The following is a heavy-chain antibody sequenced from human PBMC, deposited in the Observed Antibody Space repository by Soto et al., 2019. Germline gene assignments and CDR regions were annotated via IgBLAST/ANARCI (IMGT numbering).Heavy chain of an antibody. V-gene: IGHV1-69*13. CDR1: GGTFSSYA. Sequence: GASVKVSCKASGGTFSSYAISWVRQAPGQGLEWMGGIIPIFGTANYAQKFQGRVTITADESTSTAYMELSSLRSEDTAVYYCARGRRRAYDSSGYYGYWGQGTLVTVYS. J-gene: IGHJ4*02. CDR3: ARGRRRAYDSSGYYGY. D-gene: IGHD3-22*01. CDR2: IIPIFGTA.